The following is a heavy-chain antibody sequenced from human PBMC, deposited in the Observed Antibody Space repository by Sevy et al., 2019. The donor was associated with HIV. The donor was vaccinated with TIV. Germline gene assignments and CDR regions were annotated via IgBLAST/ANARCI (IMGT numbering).Heavy chain of an antibody. J-gene: IGHJ6*02. CDR1: GYTFSSYG. V-gene: IGHV1-18*01. D-gene: IGHD3-3*01. CDR2: IDTYNGNT. CDR3: ARDKSVYVVDGVSRDFYGMDA. Sequence: ASVKVSCKASGYTFSSYGISWVRQAPGQGLEWMGWIDTYNGNTNYAQKLQGRVTVTTDTSTSTAYMELRSLRSDDTAIYYGARDKSVYVVDGVSRDFYGMDAWGQGTTVTVSS.